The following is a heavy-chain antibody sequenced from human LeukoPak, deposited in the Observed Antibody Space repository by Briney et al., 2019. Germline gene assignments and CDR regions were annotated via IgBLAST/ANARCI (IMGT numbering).Heavy chain of an antibody. J-gene: IGHJ4*02. D-gene: IGHD3-10*01. Sequence: PSQTLTLTCTVSGGSFSSGAYYWSWIRQHPGKGREWIGHIYHTGSSYYNPTLKSRVTISVDTSKNQFSLRLKSVTAADTAVFYCARLVARVRGVTYYFDYWGQGTLVTVSS. CDR1: GGSFSSGAYY. V-gene: IGHV4-31*03. CDR3: ARLVARVRGVTYYFDY. CDR2: IYHTGSS.